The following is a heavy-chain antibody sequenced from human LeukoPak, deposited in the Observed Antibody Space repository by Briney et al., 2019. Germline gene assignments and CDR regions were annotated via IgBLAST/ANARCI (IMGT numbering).Heavy chain of an antibody. J-gene: IGHJ5*02. Sequence: KSGGPLRLSCAASGFTFRDNYMSWIRQAPWKGLEWVSYISSSGSTIYYADSVKGRFTISRDNAKNSLYLQMHSPRAEDTAVYYCARGRGTGSGYENWFDPWGQGILVTVSS. D-gene: IGHD5-12*01. CDR3: ARGRGTGSGYENWFDP. CDR1: GFTFRDNY. CDR2: ISSSGSTI. V-gene: IGHV3-11*01.